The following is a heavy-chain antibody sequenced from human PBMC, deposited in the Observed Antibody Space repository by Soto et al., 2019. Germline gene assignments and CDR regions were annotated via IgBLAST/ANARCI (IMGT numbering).Heavy chain of an antibody. J-gene: IGHJ4*02. CDR1: GFTFSSYW. D-gene: IGHD1-1*01. V-gene: IGHV3-7*01. CDR3: ARDRRLQLEPFYYFDY. CDR2: IKQDGSEK. Sequence: GGSLRLSCAASGFTFSSYWMSWVRQAPGKGLEWVANIKQDGSEKYYVDSVKGRFTISRDNAKNSLYLQMNSLRAEDTAVYYCARDRRLQLEPFYYFDYWGQGTLVTVSS.